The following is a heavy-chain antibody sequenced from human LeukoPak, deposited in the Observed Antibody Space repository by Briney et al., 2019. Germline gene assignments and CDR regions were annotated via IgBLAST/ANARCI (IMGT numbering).Heavy chain of an antibody. CDR3: ARESIVVVPAAVRGPSVGYMDV. D-gene: IGHD2-2*01. CDR1: GGSISSYY. Sequence: SETLSLTCTVSGGSISSYYWSWIRQPPGKGLEWIGYIYYIWSTNYNPSLKSRVTISVDTSKNQFSLKLSSVTAADTAVYYCARESIVVVPAAVRGPSVGYMDVWGKGTTVTVSS. J-gene: IGHJ6*03. V-gene: IGHV4-59*01. CDR2: IYYIWST.